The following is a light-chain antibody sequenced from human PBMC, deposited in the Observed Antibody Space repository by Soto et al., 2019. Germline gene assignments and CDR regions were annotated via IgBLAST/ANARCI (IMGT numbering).Light chain of an antibody. V-gene: IGKV1-5*01. Sequence: PSTLSASVGDTVTITCRASQSVAGWLAWFQQKPGKAPTLLIYDASALHRGVPSRFSGSGSGTDSTLTISSLQPDGFATYYCQQYNGYSTWKFGQGTKVDIK. CDR2: DAS. CDR3: QQYNGYSTWK. CDR1: QSVAGW. J-gene: IGKJ1*01.